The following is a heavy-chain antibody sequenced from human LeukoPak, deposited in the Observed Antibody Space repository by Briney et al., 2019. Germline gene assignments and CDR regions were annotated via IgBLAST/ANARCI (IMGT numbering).Heavy chain of an antibody. CDR3: ARDVGGYAFDY. CDR1: GFTFSSYT. V-gene: IGHV3-30*04. CDR2: MSHDGSHK. D-gene: IGHD5-12*01. Sequence: LSGGSLRLSCVASGFTFSSYTLHWVRQAPGKGLEWVAVMSHDGSHKFHADSVKGRFTISRDNSKNTLYLQMNSLRAEDTAIYFCARDVGGYAFDYWGQGTLVTVSS. J-gene: IGHJ4*02.